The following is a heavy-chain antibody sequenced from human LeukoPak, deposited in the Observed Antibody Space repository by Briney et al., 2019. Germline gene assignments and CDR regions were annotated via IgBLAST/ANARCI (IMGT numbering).Heavy chain of an antibody. CDR3: ARNCGSTSCYAAGDAFDI. V-gene: IGHV1-69*13. Sequence: SVTVSCTASGGTFSSYAISWVRQAPGQGLEWMGGIIPIFGTANYAQKFQGRVTITADESTSTAYMELSSLRSEDTAVYYCARNCGSTSCYAAGDAFDIWGQGTMVTVSS. D-gene: IGHD2-2*01. CDR2: IIPIFGTA. CDR1: GGTFSSYA. J-gene: IGHJ3*02.